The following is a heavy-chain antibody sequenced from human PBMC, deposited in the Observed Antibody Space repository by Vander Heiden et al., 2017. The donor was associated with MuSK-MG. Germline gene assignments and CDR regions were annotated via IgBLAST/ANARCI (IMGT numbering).Heavy chain of an antibody. CDR3: AREGITGTIDY. D-gene: IGHD1-7*01. CDR2: ISYDGSNK. CDR1: GFTFSSYA. Sequence: GFTFSSYAMHWVRQAPGKGLEWVAVISYDGSNKYYADSVKGRFTISRDNSKNTLYLQMNSLRAADTAVYYCAREGITGTIDYWGQGTRGNV. J-gene: IGHJ4*02. V-gene: IGHV3-30-3*01.